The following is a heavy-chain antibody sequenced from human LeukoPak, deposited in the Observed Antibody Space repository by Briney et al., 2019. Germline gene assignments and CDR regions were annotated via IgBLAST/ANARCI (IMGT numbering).Heavy chain of an antibody. CDR1: GGSISNNNW. D-gene: IGHD2-15*01. J-gene: IGHJ4*02. Sequence: SGTLSLTCAVSGGSISNNNWWSWVRQPPGKGLEWIGEVYHSGSTNYNPSLKSRVTISVDTSNNQFSLHLKSVTAADTAVYYCARTLDDCRGGSCYSHPYYFDSWGQGTLVTVSS. CDR3: ARTLDDCRGGSCYSHPYYFDS. V-gene: IGHV4-4*02. CDR2: VYHSGST.